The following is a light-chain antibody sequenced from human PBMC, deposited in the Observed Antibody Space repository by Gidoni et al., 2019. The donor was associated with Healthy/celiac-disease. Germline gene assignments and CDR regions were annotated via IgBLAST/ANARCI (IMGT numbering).Light chain of an antibody. J-gene: IGKJ3*01. V-gene: IGKV1-27*01. CDR3: QKYNSAGFT. CDR1: QVISNY. Sequence: DIQMTQSPSYLSASVGDRVTITCRASQVISNYIAWYQQKPGQVPKLLIYAASTLQSGVPSRFSGSGSGTDFTLTISSLQPEDVATYYCQKYNSAGFTFGPGTKVDIK. CDR2: AAS.